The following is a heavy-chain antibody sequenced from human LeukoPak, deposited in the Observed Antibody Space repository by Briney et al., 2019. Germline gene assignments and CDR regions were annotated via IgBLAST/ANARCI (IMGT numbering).Heavy chain of an antibody. CDR2: IYSGGST. CDR3: AKNSDLYGSGTYFAY. Sequence: GGSLRLSCAASGFSVSRNYMTWVRQAPGEWLEWVSLIYSGGSTSYADSVKGRFTVSRDNSKNTLYLQMNSLRAEDTALYYCAKNSDLYGSGTYFAYWGQGTLVTVSS. D-gene: IGHD3-10*01. J-gene: IGHJ4*02. CDR1: GFSVSRNY. V-gene: IGHV3-66*01.